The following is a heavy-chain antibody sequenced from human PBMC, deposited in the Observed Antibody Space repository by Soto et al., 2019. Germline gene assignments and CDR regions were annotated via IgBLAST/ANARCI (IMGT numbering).Heavy chain of an antibody. D-gene: IGHD3-22*01. Sequence: PSXTLSLTCTVSGGSISSGDYYWSLIRQPPGKGLEWIGYIYYSGSTYYNPSLKSRVTISVDTSKNQFSLKLSSVTAADTAVYYCARVEESGYYKYYFDYWGQGTLVTVSS. CDR2: IYYSGST. J-gene: IGHJ4*02. CDR1: GGSISSGDYY. CDR3: ARVEESGYYKYYFDY. V-gene: IGHV4-30-4*02.